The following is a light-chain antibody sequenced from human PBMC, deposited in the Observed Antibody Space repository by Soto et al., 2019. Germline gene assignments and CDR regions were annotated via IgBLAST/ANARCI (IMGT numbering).Light chain of an antibody. CDR1: ALPKQY. CDR3: QSADNSGICVV. Sequence: SYELTQPPSVSVSPGQTARITCSGDALPKQYAYWYQQKPGQAPVLVIYRDSERPSGIPERFSGSSSGTTAMLTISGVQAEDEADYYCQSADNSGICVVFAGGTKLTVL. V-gene: IGLV3-25*02. CDR2: RDS. J-gene: IGLJ2*01.